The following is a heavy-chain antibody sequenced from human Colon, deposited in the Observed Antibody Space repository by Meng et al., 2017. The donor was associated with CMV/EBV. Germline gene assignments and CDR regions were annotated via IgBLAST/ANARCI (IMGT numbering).Heavy chain of an antibody. CDR2: TIPVLATP. J-gene: IGHJ1*01. CDR3: AKCKRGTYTSGLEN. V-gene: IGHV1-69*06. CDR1: GGFFTTSV. Sequence: SGGFFTTSVINWVRQAPGQGLEWIGGTIPVLATPKYAEKFQDRVTITADKSTSTAYMELINLRSEDTAVYYCAKCKRGTYTSGLENWGRGTLVTVSS. D-gene: IGHD6-19*01.